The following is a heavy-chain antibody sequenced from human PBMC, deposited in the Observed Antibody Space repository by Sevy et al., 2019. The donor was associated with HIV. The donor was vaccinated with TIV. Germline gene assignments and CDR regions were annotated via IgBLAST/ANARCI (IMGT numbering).Heavy chain of an antibody. CDR1: GFTFSSYG. D-gene: IGHD3-22*01. Sequence: GGSLRLSCAASGFTFSSYGMHWVRQAPGKGLEWVAVIWYDGSNKYYADSVKGRFTISRDNSKNTLYLQMNSLRAEDTAVYYCARGPGYYDISGYYYDYFDYWGQGTLVTVSS. V-gene: IGHV3-33*01. CDR3: ARGPGYYDISGYYYDYFDY. J-gene: IGHJ4*02. CDR2: IWYDGSNK.